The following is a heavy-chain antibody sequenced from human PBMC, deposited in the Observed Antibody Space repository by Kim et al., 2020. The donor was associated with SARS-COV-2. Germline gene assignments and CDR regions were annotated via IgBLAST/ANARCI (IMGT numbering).Heavy chain of an antibody. Sequence: GGSLRLSCAASGFTFSSYAMSWVRQAPGKGLEWVSAISGSGGSTYYADSVKGRFTISRDNSKNTLYLQMNSLRAEDTAVYYCAKDLVDYDFWSGYRYYFDYWGQGTLVTVSS. CDR2: ISGSGGST. CDR1: GFTFSSYA. CDR3: AKDLVDYDFWSGYRYYFDY. J-gene: IGHJ4*02. V-gene: IGHV3-23*01. D-gene: IGHD3-3*01.